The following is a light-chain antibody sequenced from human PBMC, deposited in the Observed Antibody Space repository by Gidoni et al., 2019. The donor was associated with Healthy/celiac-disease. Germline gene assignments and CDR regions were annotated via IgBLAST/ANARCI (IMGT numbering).Light chain of an antibody. V-gene: IGLV1-40*01. CDR2: GNS. CDR1: SSNIGAGYA. J-gene: IGLJ2*01. CDR3: QSYDSSLSGYVV. Sequence: HSVLTQPPSVSGAPGKRVTISCTGSSSNIGAGYAVHWYQQLPGTAPKLLIYGNSNRPSGVPDRFSGSKSGTSASLAITGLQAEDEADYYCQSYDSSLSGYVVFGGGTKLTVL.